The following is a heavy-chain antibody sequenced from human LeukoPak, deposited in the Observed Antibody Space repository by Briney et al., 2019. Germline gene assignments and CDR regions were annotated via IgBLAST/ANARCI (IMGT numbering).Heavy chain of an antibody. CDR3: ARDSASYDSSGYNAFDI. CDR1: GASIGSSSYY. V-gene: IGHV4-39*07. Sequence: RPSDTLSLTCTVSGASIGSSSYYWGWIRQPPGKGLEWIGSIYYSGSTYYNPSLKSRVTISVDTSKNQFSLKLSSVTAADTAVYYCARDSASYDSSGYNAFDIWGQGTMVTVSS. CDR2: IYYSGST. J-gene: IGHJ3*02. D-gene: IGHD3-22*01.